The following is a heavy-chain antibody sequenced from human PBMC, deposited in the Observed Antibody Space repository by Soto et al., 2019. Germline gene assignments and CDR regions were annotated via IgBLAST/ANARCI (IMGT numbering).Heavy chain of an antibody. CDR1: GLTFSSDW. V-gene: IGHV3-74*01. CDR3: TTPLTIFGVVTPDAFDI. J-gene: IGHJ3*02. CDR2: INGDGSST. Sequence: GGSLRLSCAASGLTFSSDWVHWLRQGPGKRLVWVSRINGDGSSTNYADSVQGRFTISRDNAKSTLYLQMNSLKTEDTAVYYCTTPLTIFGVVTPDAFDIWGQGTMVTVSS. D-gene: IGHD3-3*01.